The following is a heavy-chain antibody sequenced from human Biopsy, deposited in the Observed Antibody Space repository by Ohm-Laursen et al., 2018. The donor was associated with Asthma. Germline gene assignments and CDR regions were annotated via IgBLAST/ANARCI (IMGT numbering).Heavy chain of an antibody. CDR1: GYTFISFA. V-gene: IGHV1-3*04. CDR3: ARTYYDFLTGQVKDVFGV. Sequence: ASVKVSCKASGYTFISFAIHWGRQAPGQRLEWRGWVSTGNGDTKYSQKFQGRVTITRDTSASTAYMELRSLRSEDTATYYCARTYYDFLTGQVKDVFGVWGQGQWSPSLQ. D-gene: IGHD3-9*01. CDR2: VSTGNGDT. J-gene: IGHJ3*01.